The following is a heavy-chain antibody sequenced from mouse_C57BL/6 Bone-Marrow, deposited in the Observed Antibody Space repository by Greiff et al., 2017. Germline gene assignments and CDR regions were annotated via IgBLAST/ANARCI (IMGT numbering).Heavy chain of an antibody. CDR3: ARGYYGSRLSMDY. CDR2: IYPGDGDT. CDR1: GYAFSSYW. Sequence: QVQLKQSGAELVKPGASVKISCKASGYAFSSYWMNWVKQRPGKGLEWIGQIYPGDGDTNYNGKFKGKATLTADKSSSTAYMQLSSLTSEDSAVYFCARGYYGSRLSMDYWGQGTSVTVSS. J-gene: IGHJ4*01. D-gene: IGHD1-1*01. V-gene: IGHV1-80*01.